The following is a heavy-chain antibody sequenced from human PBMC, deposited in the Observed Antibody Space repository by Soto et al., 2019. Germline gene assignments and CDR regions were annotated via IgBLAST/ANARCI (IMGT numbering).Heavy chain of an antibody. V-gene: IGHV4-39*01. J-gene: IGHJ4*02. Sequence: TSETLSLTCTVSGGSISSSSYYWGWIRQPPGKGLEWIGSIYYSGSTYYNPSLKSRVTISVDTSKNQFSLKLSSVTAADTAVYYCARQWGFYFDYWGQGTLVTVSS. CDR1: GGSISSSSYY. D-gene: IGHD3-16*01. CDR3: ARQWGFYFDY. CDR2: IYYSGST.